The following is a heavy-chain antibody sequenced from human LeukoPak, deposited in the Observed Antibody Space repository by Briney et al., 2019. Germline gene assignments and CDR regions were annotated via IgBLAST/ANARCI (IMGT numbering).Heavy chain of an antibody. D-gene: IGHD3-10*01. Sequence: ASVKVSCKASGGTFSSYAISWVRQAPGQGLEWMGGIIPLLDITNYAQRFQGRVTITADKSTSTVYMELSSLRSEDTAVYYCARAHSITTGKWFDPWGQGTLVTVSS. CDR1: GGTFSSYA. V-gene: IGHV1-69*10. CDR2: IIPLLDIT. J-gene: IGHJ5*02. CDR3: ARAHSITTGKWFDP.